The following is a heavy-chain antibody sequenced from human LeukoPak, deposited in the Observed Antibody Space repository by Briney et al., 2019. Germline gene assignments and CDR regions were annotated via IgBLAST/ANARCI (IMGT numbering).Heavy chain of an antibody. V-gene: IGHV7-4-1*02. CDR3: ARDQRAADY. J-gene: IGHJ4*02. CDR1: GYTFTGYY. D-gene: IGHD6-13*01. Sequence: GASVKVSCKASGYTFTGYYMHWVRQAPGQGLEWMGWINTNTGNPTYAQGFTGRFVFSLDTSVSTAYLQISSLKAEDTAVYYCARDQRAADYWGQGTLVTVSS. CDR2: INTNTGNP.